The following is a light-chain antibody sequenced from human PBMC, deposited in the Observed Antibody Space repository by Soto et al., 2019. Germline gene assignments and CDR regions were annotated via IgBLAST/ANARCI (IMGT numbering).Light chain of an antibody. CDR1: QNIGGN. CDR3: QQYHSSPPLT. Sequence: EIVLTQSPASLSLSPGDRATPSGGASQNIGGNLAWYQQKPGQAPRLLIYGASTRATGIPDRFSGSGSGTEFTLTISRLQSEDFAVYYCQQYHSSPPLTFGQGTQLETK. CDR2: GAS. J-gene: IGKJ4*01. V-gene: IGKV3D-15*01.